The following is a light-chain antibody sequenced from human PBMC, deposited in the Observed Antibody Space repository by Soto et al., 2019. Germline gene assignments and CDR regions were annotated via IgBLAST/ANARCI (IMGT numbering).Light chain of an antibody. J-gene: IGKJ2*01. V-gene: IGKV1-9*01. CDR1: QGISNY. CDR2: SAS. Sequence: DIQLTQSPSFLSASVGDRITITCRASQGISNYLAWYQQKPGKAPELLVYSASTLQSGVPSRFSGGGSETEFTLAISGLQPEDSATYYCLQHNSYPYTFGQGTKLEIK. CDR3: LQHNSYPYT.